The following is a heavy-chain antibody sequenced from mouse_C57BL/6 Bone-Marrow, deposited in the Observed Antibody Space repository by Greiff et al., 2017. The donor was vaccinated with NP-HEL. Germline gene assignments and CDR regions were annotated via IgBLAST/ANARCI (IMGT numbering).Heavy chain of an antibody. J-gene: IGHJ3*01. V-gene: IGHV1-50*01. CDR2: IDPSDSYT. CDR1: GYTFTSYW. CDR3: AREEYTCSGSWFAY. D-gene: IGHD3-2*02. Sequence: VQLQQPGAELVKPGASVKLSCKASGYTFTSYWMQWVKQRPGQGLEWIGEIDPSDSYTNYNQKFKGKATLTVDTSSSTAYMQLSSLTSEDSAVYDCAREEYTCSGSWFAYWGQGTLVTVSA.